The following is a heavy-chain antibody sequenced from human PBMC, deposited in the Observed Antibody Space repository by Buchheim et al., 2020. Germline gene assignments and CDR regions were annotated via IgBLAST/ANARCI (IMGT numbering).Heavy chain of an antibody. V-gene: IGHV5-10-1*01. J-gene: IGHJ6*02. CDR2: IDPSDSYT. D-gene: IGHD2-2*01. Sequence: EVQLVQSGAEVKKPGESLRISCKGSGYSFTSYWISWVRQMPGKGLEWMGRIDPSDSYTNYSPSFQGHVTISADKYISPASLQWSSLKASDTAMYYCARHVEGIVVPAAIDGMDVWGQGTT. CDR3: ARHVEGIVVPAAIDGMDV. CDR1: GYSFTSYW.